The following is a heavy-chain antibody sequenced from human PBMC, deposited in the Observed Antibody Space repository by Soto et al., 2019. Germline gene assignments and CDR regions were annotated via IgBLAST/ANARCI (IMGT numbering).Heavy chain of an antibody. CDR1: GYTFTSDG. J-gene: IGHJ4*02. Sequence: ASVKVSCKASGYTFTSDGISWGRQAPGQGLEWMGWISAYNGNTNYAQKLQGRVTMTTDTSTSTAYMELRSLRSDDTAVYYCARDGYYDILTGYYSGRFDYWGQGTLVTVSS. D-gene: IGHD3-9*01. CDR3: ARDGYYDILTGYYSGRFDY. V-gene: IGHV1-18*01. CDR2: ISAYNGNT.